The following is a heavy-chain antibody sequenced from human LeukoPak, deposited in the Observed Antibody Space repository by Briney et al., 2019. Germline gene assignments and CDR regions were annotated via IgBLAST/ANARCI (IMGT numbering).Heavy chain of an antibody. V-gene: IGHV3-48*01. CDR3: ARDGTGGVNYFGAGSYDS. D-gene: IGHD3-10*01. Sequence: PGGSLRLSCVASGFTFRSYSLNWVRQARGKGLEWISYISGTSSTIYYTDSVKGRFTISRDNGKNSLYLQMNSLEVEDTAMYYCARDGTGGVNYFGAGSYDSWGQGTLVVVSS. CDR2: ISGTSSTI. J-gene: IGHJ4*02. CDR1: GFTFRSYS.